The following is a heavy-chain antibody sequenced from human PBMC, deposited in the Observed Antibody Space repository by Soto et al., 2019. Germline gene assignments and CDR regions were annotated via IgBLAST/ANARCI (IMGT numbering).Heavy chain of an antibody. V-gene: IGHV1-18*04. J-gene: IGHJ4*01. D-gene: IGHD6-13*01. CDR3: ARGGGMYSISWPIDY. CDR1: GYTFTTYG. Sequence: GASVKVSCKAAGYTFTTYGISWVRQAPGQGLEWMGWIGAYNGNTNYAQKFQGRVSMTTDTSPSTAYMELRSLASDDTAVYYCARGGGMYSISWPIDYWGHGTLVTVSS. CDR2: IGAYNGNT.